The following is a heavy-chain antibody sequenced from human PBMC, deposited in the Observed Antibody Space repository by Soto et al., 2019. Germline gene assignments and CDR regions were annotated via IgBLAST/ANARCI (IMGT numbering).Heavy chain of an antibody. CDR3: ARDGGRDVVVPAASIYYYGMDV. D-gene: IGHD2-2*01. CDR2: INAGNGNT. V-gene: IGHV1-3*01. CDR1: GYTFTGYY. Sequence: ASVKVSCKASGYTFTGYYMHWVRQAPGQGLEWMAWINAGNGNTKYSQKFQGRVTITADESTSTAYMELSSLRSEDTAVYYCARDGGRDVVVPAASIYYYGMDVWGQGTTVTVSS. J-gene: IGHJ6*02.